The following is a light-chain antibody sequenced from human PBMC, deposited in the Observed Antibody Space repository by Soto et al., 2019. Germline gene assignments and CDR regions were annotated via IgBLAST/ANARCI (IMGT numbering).Light chain of an antibody. CDR2: GNS. CDR1: SSNIGAGYD. CDR3: QSYDSSLREV. Sequence: QSVLTQPPSVSGAPGQRVTISCTGSSSNIGAGYDVHWYQQLPGTAPKLLIYGNSNRPSGVPDRFSGSKSGTSASLAITVLQAEDEADYYCQSYDSSLREVFGGGTQLTVL. V-gene: IGLV1-40*01. J-gene: IGLJ2*01.